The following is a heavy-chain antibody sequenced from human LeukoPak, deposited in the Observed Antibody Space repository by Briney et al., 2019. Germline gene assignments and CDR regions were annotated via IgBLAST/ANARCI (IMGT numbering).Heavy chain of an antibody. Sequence: GGSLRLSCTASGFSFSNSWMSWVRQAPGTGLEWVANINQDGSEKHYVDSVKGRFTISRDNAKNSLYLQMNSLRAEDTAVYYCAELGITMIGGVWGKGTTVTISS. D-gene: IGHD3-10*02. CDR3: AELGITMIGGV. V-gene: IGHV3-7*01. J-gene: IGHJ6*04. CDR2: INQDGSEK. CDR1: GFSFSNSW.